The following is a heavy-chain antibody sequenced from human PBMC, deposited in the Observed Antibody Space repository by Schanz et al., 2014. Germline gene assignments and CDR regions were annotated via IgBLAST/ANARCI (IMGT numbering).Heavy chain of an antibody. CDR3: ARQNLGYCSSTDCKNWFDP. CDR2: IYYSGNT. D-gene: IGHD2-2*01. CDR1: GGSISTSNHY. J-gene: IGHJ5*02. V-gene: IGHV4-39*01. Sequence: QLQLQESGPGLVKPLETLSLTCTVSGGSISTSNHYWGWIRQPPGKGLEWIGSIYYSGNTYYNPPLRSRVTISVDTAKNRFSLKLTSLTAADTAVYYCARQNLGYCSSTDCKNWFDPWGQGTLVTVSS.